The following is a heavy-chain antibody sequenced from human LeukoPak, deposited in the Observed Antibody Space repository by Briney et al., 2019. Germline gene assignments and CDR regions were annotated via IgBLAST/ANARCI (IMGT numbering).Heavy chain of an antibody. D-gene: IGHD5-12*01. J-gene: IGHJ4*02. CDR3: ARVGRTKVATMAY. V-gene: IGHV1-18*01. CDR2: ISGSSENT. CDR1: GYTLTNYG. Sequence: GASVKVSCKASGYTLTNYGISWVRQAPGQGLEWMGWISGSSENTDSAQKFQGRVTMTTDTSTSTAYMELRNLRSDDTATYYCARVGRTKVATMAYWGQGTLVTVSS.